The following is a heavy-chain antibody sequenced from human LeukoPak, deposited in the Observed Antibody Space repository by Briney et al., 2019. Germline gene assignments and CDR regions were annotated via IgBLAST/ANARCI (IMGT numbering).Heavy chain of an antibody. CDR3: VRSAFNAGSGNYYDY. J-gene: IGHJ4*02. CDR1: GFTFSNYW. CDR2: IDNAGSIT. V-gene: IGHV3-74*03. D-gene: IGHD3-22*01. Sequence: GGSLRLSCAASGFTFSNYWIHWVRQAPGKGLVWVSRIDNAGSITTYADSVKGRFTISRDNAENTLYLQMNSLRVEDTAVYYCVRSAFNAGSGNYYDYGGQGPLVTVSS.